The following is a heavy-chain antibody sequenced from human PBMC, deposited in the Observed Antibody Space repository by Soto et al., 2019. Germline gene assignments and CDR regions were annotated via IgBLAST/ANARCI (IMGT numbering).Heavy chain of an antibody. CDR3: ARGPYAYFDWLLTGNWSGP. D-gene: IGHD3-9*01. J-gene: IGHJ5*02. CDR2: IIPIFGTA. Sequence: SVNVSCKASGGTFSSYAISWVRQAPGQGLEWMVGIIPIFGTANYAQKFQGRVTITADEYTSTAYMELSSLRSEDTAVYYCARGPYAYFDWLLTGNWSGPWDQGTLVTVSS. V-gene: IGHV1-69*13. CDR1: GGTFSSYA.